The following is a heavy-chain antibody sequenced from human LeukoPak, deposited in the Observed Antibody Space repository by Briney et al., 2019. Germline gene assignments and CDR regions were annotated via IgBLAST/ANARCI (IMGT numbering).Heavy chain of an antibody. D-gene: IGHD1-7*01. J-gene: IGHJ5*02. Sequence: SETLSLTCTVSGGSISSYYWSWIRQPPGKGLEWIGYIYTSGSTNYNPSLKSRVTISVDTSKNQFSLKLSSVTAADTAVYYCARHGFSYRSPGNWNYAWFDPWGQRTLVTVSS. CDR2: IYTSGST. V-gene: IGHV4-4*09. CDR3: ARHGFSYRSPGNWNYAWFDP. CDR1: GGSISSYY.